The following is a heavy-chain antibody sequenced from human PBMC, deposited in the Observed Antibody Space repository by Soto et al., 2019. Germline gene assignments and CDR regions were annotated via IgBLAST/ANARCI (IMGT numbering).Heavy chain of an antibody. D-gene: IGHD2-21*02. J-gene: IGHJ4*02. Sequence: VQLVASGGGLVQPGGSLRLSCAASGFTFSSNWMHGFRQGPGKGLVWVSRVNSDESTTSYADSVKGRFTISRDNAKNTLYLQMSSLRVEDTALYYCVCFECGRTAVVTAMEANGYWGQGTLVTVSS. V-gene: IGHV3-74*01. CDR3: VCFECGRTAVVTAMEANGY. CDR2: VNSDESTT. CDR1: GFTFSSNW.